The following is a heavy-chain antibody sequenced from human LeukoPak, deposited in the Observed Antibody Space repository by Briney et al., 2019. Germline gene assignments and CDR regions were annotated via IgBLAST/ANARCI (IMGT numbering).Heavy chain of an antibody. D-gene: IGHD3-22*01. J-gene: IGHJ4*02. V-gene: IGHV4-34*01. CDR2: INHSGST. CDR1: GGSFSGYY. CDR3: ARHGSGYYYEVDY. Sequence: TPSETLSLTCAVYGGSFSGYYWSWIRQPPGKGLEWIGEINHSGSTNYNPSLKSRVTISVDTSKNQFSLKLSSVTAADTAVYYCARHGSGYYYEVDYWGQGTLVTVSS.